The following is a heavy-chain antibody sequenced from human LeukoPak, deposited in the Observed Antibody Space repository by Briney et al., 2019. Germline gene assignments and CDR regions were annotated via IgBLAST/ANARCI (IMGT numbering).Heavy chain of an antibody. CDR2: IIPIFGTA. CDR1: GGTFSSYA. D-gene: IGHD6-19*01. CDR3: ASCRGWYYYYYMDV. J-gene: IGHJ6*03. V-gene: IGHV1-69*05. Sequence: SVKVSCKASGGTFSSYAISWVRQAPGQGLEWMGGIIPIFGTANYAQKFQGRVTITTDESTSTAYMELSSLRSEDTAVYYCASCRGWYYYYYMDVWGKGTTVTVSS.